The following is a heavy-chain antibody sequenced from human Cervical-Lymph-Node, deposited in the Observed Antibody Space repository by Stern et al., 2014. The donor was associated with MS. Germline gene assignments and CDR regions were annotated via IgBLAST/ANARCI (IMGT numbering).Heavy chain of an antibody. CDR1: GFTFSNYA. V-gene: IGHV3-30*04. Sequence: QVQLVQSGGGVVQPGRSLRLSCAASGFTFSNYAMHWVRQAPGKGLEWVAVISYDGSNKYYADSVKGRFTISRDNSKNTLYLQMNSLRSEDTAVYYCARDQAPHCSNGVCHNRLVWDASDIWGQGTMVTVSS. CDR2: ISYDGSNK. D-gene: IGHD2-8*01. J-gene: IGHJ3*02. CDR3: ARDQAPHCSNGVCHNRLVWDASDI.